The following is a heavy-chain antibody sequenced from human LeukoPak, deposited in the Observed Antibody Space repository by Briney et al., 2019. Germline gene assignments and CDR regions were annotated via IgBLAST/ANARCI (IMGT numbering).Heavy chain of an antibody. J-gene: IGHJ3*02. CDR2: IIPIFGTA. V-gene: IGHV1-69*06. Sequence: GASVKVSCKASGCTFSNYGISWVRQAPGQGLEWMGGIIPIFGTANYAQKFQGRVTLTADKSTSTAYMELSSLRSEDTAVYYCARDRPGRVGAFDIWGQGTMVTVSS. CDR3: ARDRPGRVGAFDI. D-gene: IGHD2-8*02. CDR1: GCTFSNYG.